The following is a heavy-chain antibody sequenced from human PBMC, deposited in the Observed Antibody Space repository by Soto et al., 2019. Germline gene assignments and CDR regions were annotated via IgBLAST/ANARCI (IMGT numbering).Heavy chain of an antibody. CDR2: FNTYNGNT. J-gene: IGHJ4*02. V-gene: IGHV1-18*01. D-gene: IGHD5-18*01. CDR3: ARERGGYSYGDY. Sequence: ASVKVSCKASGYTFSSYGITWVRQAPGQRLEWMGWFNTYNGNTNYAQKLQGRVTMTTDTSTSTAYMELRSLRSDDTAVYYCARERGGYSYGDYWGQGALVNVSS. CDR1: GYTFSSYG.